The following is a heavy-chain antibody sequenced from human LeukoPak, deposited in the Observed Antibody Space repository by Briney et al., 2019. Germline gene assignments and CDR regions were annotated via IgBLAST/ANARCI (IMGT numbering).Heavy chain of an antibody. D-gene: IGHD3-10*01. CDR3: AREMMFHDYGPGSHDY. CDR2: INGGNGNT. CDR1: GYTFTNYA. Sequence: ASVKVSCKASGYTFTNYAIHWVCQDPGQRLEWMGWINGGNGNTKYSQKFQGRVTITKDASASTAYMELSSLRSEDTAVYYCAREMMFHDYGPGSHDYWGQGTLVTVSS. J-gene: IGHJ4*02. V-gene: IGHV1-3*01.